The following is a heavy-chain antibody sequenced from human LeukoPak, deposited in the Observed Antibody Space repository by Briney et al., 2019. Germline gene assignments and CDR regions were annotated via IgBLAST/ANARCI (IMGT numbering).Heavy chain of an antibody. Sequence: PGGSLRLSRAASGFTFSDYYMSWIRQAPGKGLEWVSYISSSGSTKYYADSVKGRFTISRDNAKNSLYLQMNSLRAEDTAVYYCARAGYCSSTSCYARAPIDYWGQGTLVTVSS. D-gene: IGHD2-2*01. CDR2: ISSSGSTK. CDR1: GFTFSDYY. CDR3: ARAGYCSSTSCYARAPIDY. J-gene: IGHJ4*02. V-gene: IGHV3-11*01.